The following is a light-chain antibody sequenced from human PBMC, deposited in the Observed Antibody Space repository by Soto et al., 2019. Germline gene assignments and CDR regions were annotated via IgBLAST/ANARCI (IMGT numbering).Light chain of an antibody. V-gene: IGKV3-20*01. J-gene: IGKJ1*01. CDR2: GAS. CDR1: QSVSSGH. Sequence: DIVLTQSACTLSSSPGERASLSCRASQSVSSGHLAWYQQKPGQAPRLLIYGASSRATGIPDRFSGSGSGADFTLTISRLEPEDYAVYYCQQYGHSLWTFGQGTKVDIK. CDR3: QQYGHSLWT.